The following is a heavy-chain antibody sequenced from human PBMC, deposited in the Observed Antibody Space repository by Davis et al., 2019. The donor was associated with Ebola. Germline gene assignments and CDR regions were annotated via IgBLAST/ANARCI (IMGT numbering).Heavy chain of an antibody. CDR2: INPDTGGA. CDR1: GYTFTNYF. CDR3: ARDSSGVVGANDFDY. D-gene: IGHD1-26*01. Sequence: ASVKVSCKASGYTFTNYFLHWVRQAPGQGLEWMGRINPDTGGAYFAQKFQGRVTMTRNTSINTAYMELSSLRSDDTAVYFCARDSSGVVGANDFDYWGQGSLVTVSS. V-gene: IGHV1-2*06. J-gene: IGHJ4*02.